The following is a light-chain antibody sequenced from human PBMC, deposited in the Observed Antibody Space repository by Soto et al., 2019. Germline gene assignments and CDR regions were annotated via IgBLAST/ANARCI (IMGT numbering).Light chain of an antibody. J-gene: IGKJ1*01. CDR1: QSVSSY. CDR3: QHRSSGPGT. Sequence: EIVLTQSPATLSLSPGERATLSCRASQSVSSYLAWYQHQVGQAPRLLIYDASNRATGIPARFSGSGSGTDFTLTISRLEPEDFAVYYCQHRSSGPGTFGQGTKVEIK. V-gene: IGKV3-11*01. CDR2: DAS.